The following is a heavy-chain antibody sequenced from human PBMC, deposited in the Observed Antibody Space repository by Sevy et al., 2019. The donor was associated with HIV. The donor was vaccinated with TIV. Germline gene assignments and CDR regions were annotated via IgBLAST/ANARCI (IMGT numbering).Heavy chain of an antibody. J-gene: IGHJ3*02. D-gene: IGHD2-2*01. CDR3: TTDRCQLMFLFFHGSSDAFDI. V-gene: IGHV3-15*01. CDR1: GFTFSNAW. CDR2: IKSKTDGGTT. Sequence: GGSLRLSCAASGFTFSNAWMSWVRQAPGKGLEWAGRIKSKTDGGTTDYAAPVKGRFTISRYDSKNTLYLQMSSLKTEDTAVYYCTTDRCQLMFLFFHGSSDAFDIWGQGTMVTVSS.